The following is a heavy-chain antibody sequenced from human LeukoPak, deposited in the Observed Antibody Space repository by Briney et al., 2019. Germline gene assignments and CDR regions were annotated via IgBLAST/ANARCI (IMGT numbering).Heavy chain of an antibody. J-gene: IGHJ4*02. V-gene: IGHV3-21*01. D-gene: IGHD4-17*01. CDR1: GFTFSSYG. Sequence: GGSLRLSCAASGFTFSSYGMNWVRQAPGKGLEWVSSISTSSTYIYYADSVKGRFTISRDNAKNSLYLQMNSLRAEDTAVYYCARDGDLEAFDYWGQGTLVTISS. CDR2: ISTSSTYI. CDR3: ARDGDLEAFDY.